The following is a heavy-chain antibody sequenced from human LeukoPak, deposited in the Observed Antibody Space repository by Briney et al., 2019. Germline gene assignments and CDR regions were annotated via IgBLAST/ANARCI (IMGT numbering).Heavy chain of an antibody. D-gene: IGHD3-9*01. CDR1: GGSISSSSYY. CDR2: IYYSGST. Sequence: PSETLSLTCTVSGGSISSSSYYWGWIRQPPGKGLEWTGSIYYSGSTYYNPSLKSRVTISVDTSKNQFSLKLSSVTAADTAVYYCARLERSYYDILTGYYNFNWFDPWGQGTLVTVSS. CDR3: ARLERSYYDILTGYYNFNWFDP. J-gene: IGHJ5*02. V-gene: IGHV4-39*01.